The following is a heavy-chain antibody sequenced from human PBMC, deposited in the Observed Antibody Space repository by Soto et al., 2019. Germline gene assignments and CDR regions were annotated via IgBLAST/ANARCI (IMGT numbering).Heavy chain of an antibody. Sequence: ASVKVSCKASGYTFTSYYMHWLRQAPGQGLEWMGIINPSGGSTSYAQKLQGRVTMTRDTSTSTVYMELRSLRSEDTAVYYCATPEYCSGGSCFGMDVWGQGTTVTVSS. J-gene: IGHJ6*02. CDR3: ATPEYCSGGSCFGMDV. D-gene: IGHD2-15*01. CDR1: GYTFTSYY. CDR2: INPSGGST. V-gene: IGHV1-46*01.